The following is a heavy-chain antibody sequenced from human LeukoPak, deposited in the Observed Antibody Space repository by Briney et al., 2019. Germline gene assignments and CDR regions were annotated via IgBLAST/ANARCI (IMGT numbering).Heavy chain of an antibody. CDR3: ARVHFYGAGVDAFDI. Sequence: GGSLRLSCAASGFTFSSYEMNWVRQAPGKGLEWVSYISSSGSTIYYADSVKGRFTISRDNAKNSLYLQMNSLRAEDTAVYYCARVHFYGAGVDAFDIWGQGTMVTVSS. J-gene: IGHJ3*02. D-gene: IGHD3-10*01. CDR2: ISSSGSTI. CDR1: GFTFSSYE. V-gene: IGHV3-48*03.